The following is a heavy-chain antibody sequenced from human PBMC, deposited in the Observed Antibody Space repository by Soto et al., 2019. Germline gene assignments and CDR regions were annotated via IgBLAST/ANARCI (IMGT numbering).Heavy chain of an antibody. Sequence: QVQVVESGGGVVQPGRSLRLSCAASGFTFSSYGMHWVRQAPGKGLEWVAIISYDGSNKYYADSGKGRCTISRDNSKKTLYLQMNILRAEATAVYYWAKYLKWITMVRGVSRSYGMDVWGQGTTVTVS. CDR1: GFTFSSYG. J-gene: IGHJ6*02. D-gene: IGHD3-10*01. V-gene: IGHV3-30*18. CDR2: ISYDGSNK. CDR3: AKYLKWITMVRGVSRSYGMDV.